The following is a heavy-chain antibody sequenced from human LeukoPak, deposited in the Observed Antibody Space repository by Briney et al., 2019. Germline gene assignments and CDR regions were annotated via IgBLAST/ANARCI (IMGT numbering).Heavy chain of an antibody. CDR1: GGSFSCYY. Sequence: PSETLSLTCAVYGGSFSCYYWSWIRQPPGKGLEWIGEINHSGGTNYNPSLKSRVTISVDTSKNQFSLKLSSVTAADTAVYYCARYASPSSGAFDIWGQGTMVTVSS. D-gene: IGHD3-10*01. CDR3: ARYASPSSGAFDI. J-gene: IGHJ3*02. V-gene: IGHV4-34*01. CDR2: INHSGGT.